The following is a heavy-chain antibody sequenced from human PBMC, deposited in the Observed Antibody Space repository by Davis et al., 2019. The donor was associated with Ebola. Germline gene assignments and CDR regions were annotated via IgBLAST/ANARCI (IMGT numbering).Heavy chain of an antibody. CDR2: IYTSGST. D-gene: IGHD1-14*01. Sequence: PGGSLRLSCTVSGGSISSYYWSWIRQPAGKGLEWIGRIYTSGSTNYNPSLKSRVTISVDTSKNQFSLKLSSVTAADTAVYYCARGNIEPGALDYWGQGTLVTVSS. V-gene: IGHV4-4*07. J-gene: IGHJ4*02. CDR1: GGSISSYY. CDR3: ARGNIEPGALDY.